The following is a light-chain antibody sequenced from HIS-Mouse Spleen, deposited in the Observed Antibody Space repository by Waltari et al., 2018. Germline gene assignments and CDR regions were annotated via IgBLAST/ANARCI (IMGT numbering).Light chain of an antibody. CDR3: QQLNSYPPT. V-gene: IGKV1-9*01. J-gene: IGKJ1*01. Sequence: DIQLTQSPSFLSASVGASVTITCRASQGISSYLAVYQQKPGKAPKLLIYAASTLQSGVPSRCSGSGSGTEVTLTISSLQPEDFATYYCQQLNSYPPTFGQGTKVEIK. CDR1: QGISSY. CDR2: AAS.